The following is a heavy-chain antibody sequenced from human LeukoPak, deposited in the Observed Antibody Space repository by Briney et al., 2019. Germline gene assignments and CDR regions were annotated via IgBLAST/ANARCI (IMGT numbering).Heavy chain of an antibody. CDR2: IYYTGST. Sequence: SETLSLTCGVSGGAFTNYYWNWIRQPPGKGLAWLGHIYYTGSTAYNPSVKSRITISLDTSKKQISLKLRSVTAADTAVYYCARVSVVRGAPDYYFDYWGQGTLVTVSS. CDR3: ARVSVVRGAPDYYFDY. CDR1: GGAFTNYY. D-gene: IGHD3-10*01. J-gene: IGHJ4*02. V-gene: IGHV4-59*12.